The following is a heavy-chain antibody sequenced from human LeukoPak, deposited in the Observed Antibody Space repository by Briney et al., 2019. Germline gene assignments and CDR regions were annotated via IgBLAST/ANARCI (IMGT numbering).Heavy chain of an antibody. CDR3: AREPRGFGESRVDY. CDR1: GGSVSSGSYY. CDR2: IYYSGST. J-gene: IGHJ4*02. V-gene: IGHV4-61*01. Sequence: SETLSLTCTVSGGSVSSGSYYWSWIRQPPGKGLEWIGYIYYSGSTNYNPSLKSRVTISVDTSKNQFSLKLSSVTAADTAVYYCAREPRGFGESRVDYWGQGTLVTVSS. D-gene: IGHD3-10*01.